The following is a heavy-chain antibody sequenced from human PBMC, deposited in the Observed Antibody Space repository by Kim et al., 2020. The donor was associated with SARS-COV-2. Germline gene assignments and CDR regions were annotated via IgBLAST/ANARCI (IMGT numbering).Heavy chain of an antibody. D-gene: IGHD3-16*01. J-gene: IGHJ4*02. Sequence: TPPTKSGVPISVATSKNQFSLKLSSVSAADTAVYYCARRGRGEWLDYFDYWGQGTLVTVSS. V-gene: IGHV4-39*01. CDR3: ARRGRGEWLDYFDY.